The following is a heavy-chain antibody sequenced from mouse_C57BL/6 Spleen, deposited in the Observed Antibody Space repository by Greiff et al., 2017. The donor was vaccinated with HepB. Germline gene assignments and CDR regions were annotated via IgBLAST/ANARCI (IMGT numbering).Heavy chain of an antibody. V-gene: IGHV1-52*01. CDR2: IDPSDSET. CDR1: GYTFTSYW. CDR3: ARGEVMNYYAMDY. Sequence: VKLQQPGAELVRPGSSVKLSCKASGYTFTSYWMHWVKQRPIQGLEWIGNIDPSDSETHYNQKFKDKATLTVDKSSSTAYMQLSSLTSEDSAVYYCARGEVMNYYAMDYWGQGTSVTVSS. J-gene: IGHJ4*01.